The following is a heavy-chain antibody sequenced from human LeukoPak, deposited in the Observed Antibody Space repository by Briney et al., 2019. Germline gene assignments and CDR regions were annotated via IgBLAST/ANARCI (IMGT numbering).Heavy chain of an antibody. D-gene: IGHD3-9*01. J-gene: IGHJ6*03. V-gene: IGHV4-34*01. Sequence: SETLSLTCAVYGGSFSGYYWSWIRQPPGKGLEWIGEINHSGSTSYNPSLKSRVTISVDTSKNQFSLKLSSVTAADTAVYYCARGTNILTGYYYYMDVWGKGTTVTVSS. CDR1: GGSFSGYY. CDR3: ARGTNILTGYYYYMDV. CDR2: INHSGST.